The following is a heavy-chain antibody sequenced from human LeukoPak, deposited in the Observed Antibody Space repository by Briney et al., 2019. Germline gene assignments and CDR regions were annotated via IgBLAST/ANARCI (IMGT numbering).Heavy chain of an antibody. V-gene: IGHV1-46*01. Sequence: ASVKVSCKASGYTLTNHYMHWVRQAPGQGLEWMGQINPGGGSTNYAQKFQGRVTMTRDTSTSTVYMELSSLEPEDTTVYYCARYYYGSGNYRKFDYWGQGTLVTVSS. J-gene: IGHJ4*02. CDR2: INPGGGST. CDR1: GYTLTNHY. CDR3: ARYYYGSGNYRKFDY. D-gene: IGHD3-10*01.